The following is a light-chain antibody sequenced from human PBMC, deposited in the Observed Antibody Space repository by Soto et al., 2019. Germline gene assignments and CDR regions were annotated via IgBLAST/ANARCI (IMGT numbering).Light chain of an antibody. CDR3: QQYGISQNT. J-gene: IGKJ2*01. V-gene: IGKV3-20*01. Sequence: ETGMTQSPGTLSLSPGERATLSCRASQSVSSGYLAWYQQKPGQAPRLLIFGASNRATGLPDRFTGSGSGTDFTLTISRLEPEDFAVYYCQQYGISQNTFGQGTKLEIK. CDR1: QSVSSGY. CDR2: GAS.